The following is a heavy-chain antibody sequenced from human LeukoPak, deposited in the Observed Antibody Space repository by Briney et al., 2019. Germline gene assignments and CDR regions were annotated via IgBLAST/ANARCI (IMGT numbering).Heavy chain of an antibody. D-gene: IGHD1-26*01. V-gene: IGHV3-33*06. CDR1: GFTFRTYG. J-gene: IGHJ4*02. Sequence: PGGSLRLSCAASGFTFRTYGMHWVRQAPGKGLEWVAIIWYDGSNAYYADSVEGRLTISRDNSKITLYLQMNSLRAEDTAVYYCAKGVVVGATRPDYWGQGTLVTVSS. CDR2: IWYDGSNA. CDR3: AKGVVVGATRPDY.